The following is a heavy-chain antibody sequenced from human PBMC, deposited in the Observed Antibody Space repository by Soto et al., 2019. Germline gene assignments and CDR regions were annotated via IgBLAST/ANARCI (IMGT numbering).Heavy chain of an antibody. V-gene: IGHV4-34*01. Sequence: SETLSLTCVVSGGSFSTYYYNWIRQSPGKGPEWIGEINHSGSNNYSPSLKSRVTMSLDTSKNQFSLKLTSVTAADTAVYYCARGGSNDWQVAFDIWGQGRRVTVSS. CDR1: GGSFSTYY. D-gene: IGHD3-9*01. J-gene: IGHJ3*02. CDR2: INHSGSN. CDR3: ARGGSNDWQVAFDI.